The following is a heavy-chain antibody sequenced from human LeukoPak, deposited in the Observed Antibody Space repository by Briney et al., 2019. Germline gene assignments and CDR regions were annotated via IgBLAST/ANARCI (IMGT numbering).Heavy chain of an antibody. J-gene: IGHJ4*02. V-gene: IGHV1-2*02. CDR3: ARGIINYYDSSGYYGY. CDR2: INPNSGGT. D-gene: IGHD3-22*01. CDR1: GYTFTGYY. Sequence: ASVKVSCKASGYTFTGYYMHWVRQAPGQGLEWMGWINPNSGGTNYAQKFQGRVTMTRDTSISTAYMELSRLRSDDTAVYYCARGIINYYDSSGYYGYWGQGTLVTVSS.